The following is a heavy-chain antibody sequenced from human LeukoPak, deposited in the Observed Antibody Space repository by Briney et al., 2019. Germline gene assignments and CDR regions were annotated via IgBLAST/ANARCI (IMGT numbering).Heavy chain of an antibody. D-gene: IGHD1-26*01. CDR2: ISPYNGNT. V-gene: IGHV1-18*01. J-gene: IGHJ4*02. CDR3: TRDRSASGSQNY. Sequence: ASVKVSCKTSGYTFTSYGIGWVRQAPGQGLEWMAWISPYNGNTNYAQKLQGRVTVTTDTSTTTAYMELRSLRPDDTAVYYCTRDRSASGSQNYWGQGTLVTVSS. CDR1: GYTFTSYG.